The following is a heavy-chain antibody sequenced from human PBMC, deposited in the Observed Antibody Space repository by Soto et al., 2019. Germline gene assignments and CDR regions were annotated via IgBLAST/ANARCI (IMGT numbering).Heavy chain of an antibody. Sequence: SETLSLTCTVSGGSISSYYWSWIRQPPGKGLEWIGYIYYSGSTNYNPSLKSRVTISVDTSKNQFSLKLSSVTAADTAVYYCARDVPYYYDFWSGDSYYMAVWGKGPPVTVSS. D-gene: IGHD3-3*01. CDR3: ARDVPYYYDFWSGDSYYMAV. V-gene: IGHV4-59*01. CDR1: GGSISSYY. J-gene: IGHJ6*03. CDR2: IYYSGST.